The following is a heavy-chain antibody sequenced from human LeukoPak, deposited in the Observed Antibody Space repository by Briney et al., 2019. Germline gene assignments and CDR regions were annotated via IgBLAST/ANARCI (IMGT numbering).Heavy chain of an antibody. CDR1: GYTFTSYG. V-gene: IGHV1-18*01. D-gene: IGHD3-22*01. CDR3: ARVVAGDYDSSGYYSDYFDH. CDR2: ISAYNGNT. J-gene: IGHJ4*02. Sequence: GASVKVSCKASGYTFTSYGISWVRQAPGQGLEWMGWISAYNGNTNYAQKLQGRVTMTTDTSTSTAYMELRSLRSDDTAVYYCARVVAGDYDSSGYYSDYFDHWGQGPLVTVSS.